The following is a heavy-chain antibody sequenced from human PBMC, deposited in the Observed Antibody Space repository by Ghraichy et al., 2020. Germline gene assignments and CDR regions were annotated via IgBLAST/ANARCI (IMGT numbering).Heavy chain of an antibody. Sequence: GSLRLSCAASGFTFSSYSMNWVRQAPGKGLEWVSYISGSSGTIYYADSLKGRFTISRDNAKNSLYLQMNSLRAEDTAVYYCATDVTMMGVDYWGQGTLVTVSS. V-gene: IGHV3-48*04. CDR1: GFTFSSYS. D-gene: IGHD3-22*01. CDR3: ATDVTMMGVDY. CDR2: ISGSSGTI. J-gene: IGHJ4*02.